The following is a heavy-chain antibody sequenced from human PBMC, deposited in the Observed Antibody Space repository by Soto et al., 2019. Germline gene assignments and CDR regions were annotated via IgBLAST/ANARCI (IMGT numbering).Heavy chain of an antibody. V-gene: IGHV3-23*01. J-gene: IGHJ4*02. CDR2: ISGRDDTA. CDR1: GFTFSTFD. Sequence: GVSLRLSCAASGFTFSTFDMSWVRRPPGKGLEWVSVISGRDDTANYADSVKGRFTISKDKSSNTLYLQMNNLRAEDTAVYYCVKGAWLDYWGQGTLVTVSS. D-gene: IGHD6-19*01. CDR3: VKGAWLDY.